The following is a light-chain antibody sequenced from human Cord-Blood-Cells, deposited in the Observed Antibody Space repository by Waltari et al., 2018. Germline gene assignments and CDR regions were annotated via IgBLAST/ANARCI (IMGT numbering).Light chain of an antibody. Sequence: QSALTQPASVSGYPGRSITIPCTGTSSDVGRYNLVSWYQQHPGKAPKLMIYEGSKRPSGVSNRFSGSKSGNTASLTISGLQAEDEADYYCCSYAGSSTLVFGGGTKLTVL. CDR3: CSYAGSSTLV. CDR1: SSDVGRYNL. V-gene: IGLV2-23*01. CDR2: EGS. J-gene: IGLJ3*02.